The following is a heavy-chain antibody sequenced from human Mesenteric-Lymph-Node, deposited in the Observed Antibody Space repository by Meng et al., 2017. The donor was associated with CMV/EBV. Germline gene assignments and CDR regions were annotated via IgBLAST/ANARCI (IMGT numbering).Heavy chain of an antibody. J-gene: IGHJ4*02. CDR1: GFTLTNFG. Sequence: SCKASGFTLTNFGIAWVRQAPGQGLEWMGWVNVKTGDPTYAQDFTGRFVFSFDTSVSTTYLQISSLKTEDTAVYYCASGWGTGPLDYWGQGTLVTVSS. D-gene: IGHD3-16*01. CDR2: VNVKTGDP. V-gene: IGHV7-4-1*02. CDR3: ASGWGTGPLDY.